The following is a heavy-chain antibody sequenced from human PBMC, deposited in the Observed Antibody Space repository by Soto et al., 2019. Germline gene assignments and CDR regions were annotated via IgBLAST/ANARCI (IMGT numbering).Heavy chain of an antibody. J-gene: IGHJ3*02. CDR2: INERGGST. CDR3: AKDKSGTTAFDI. D-gene: IGHD1-1*01. CDR1: GFTFSTYA. V-gene: IGHV3-23*01. Sequence: GGSLRLFCADSGFTFSTYALRWVRQAPGKGLEWVSAINERGGSTYYADSVKGRFTISRDNSKNTLYLQMKSLRAEDTALYYCAKDKSGTTAFDIWGQGTMVTVSS.